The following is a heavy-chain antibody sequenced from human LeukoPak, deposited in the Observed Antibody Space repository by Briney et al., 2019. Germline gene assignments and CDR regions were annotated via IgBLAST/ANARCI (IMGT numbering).Heavy chain of an antibody. CDR3: AKDLMVTVTRYGMDV. D-gene: IGHD4-17*01. Sequence: PGGSLRLSCAASGFTFSSYSMNWVRQAPGKGLEWVSSISSSSSYIYYADSVKGRFTISRDNAKNSLYLQMNSLRAEDTAVYYCAKDLMVTVTRYGMDVWGQGTTVTVSS. J-gene: IGHJ6*02. CDR2: ISSSSSYI. CDR1: GFTFSSYS. V-gene: IGHV3-21*01.